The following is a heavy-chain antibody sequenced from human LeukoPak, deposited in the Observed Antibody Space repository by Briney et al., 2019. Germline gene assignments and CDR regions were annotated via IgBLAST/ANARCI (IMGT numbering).Heavy chain of an antibody. V-gene: IGHV3-64*01. CDR1: GFTFSSYA. CDR3: AREPWGYSYGPYGGY. Sequence: GGSLRLSCAASGFTFSSYAMHWVRQAPGKGLEYVSAISSNGGSTYYANSVKGRFTISRDNSKNTLYLQMGSLRAEDMAVYYCAREPWGYSYGPYGGYWGQGTLVTSPQ. CDR2: ISSNGGST. J-gene: IGHJ4*02. D-gene: IGHD5-18*01.